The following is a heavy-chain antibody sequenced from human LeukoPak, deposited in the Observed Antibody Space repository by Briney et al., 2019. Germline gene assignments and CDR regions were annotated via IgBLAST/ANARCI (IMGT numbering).Heavy chain of an antibody. CDR1: GFTFSSYA. CDR3: AGARREWLLSTSIDY. D-gene: IGHD3-3*01. Sequence: GGSLRLSCAASGFTFSSYAMHWVRQAPGKGLEWVAVISYDGSNKYYADSVKGRFTISRDNSKNTLYLQMNSLRAEDTAVYYCAGARREWLLSTSIDYWGQGTLVTVSS. V-gene: IGHV3-30*01. J-gene: IGHJ4*02. CDR2: ISYDGSNK.